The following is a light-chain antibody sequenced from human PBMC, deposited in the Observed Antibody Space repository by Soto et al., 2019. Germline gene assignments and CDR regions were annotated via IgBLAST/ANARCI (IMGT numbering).Light chain of an antibody. CDR2: GAS. Sequence: DIQLTQSPSFLSASVGDRVTITCRTSQGISSYLAWYQQKPGKAPKILIYGASTLQSGVPSRFSGSGSGTEFTLTISSLQPEDFATYYCQQLNSYSIFTFGPGTKVDIK. CDR3: QQLNSYSIFT. J-gene: IGKJ3*01. CDR1: QGISSY. V-gene: IGKV1-9*01.